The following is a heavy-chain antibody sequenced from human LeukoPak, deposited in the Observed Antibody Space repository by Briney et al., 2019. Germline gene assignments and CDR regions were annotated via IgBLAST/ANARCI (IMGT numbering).Heavy chain of an antibody. Sequence: GGSLRLSCAASGFTFSDHFMDWVRQAPGKGLEWVGRIRKKPNSYTTEYSASVKGSFTFSRDDSKNSLYLQMNSLQTEDTAVYYCARVSAITGATDALDFWGQGTMVTVSS. V-gene: IGHV3-72*01. CDR2: IRKKPNSYTT. CDR1: GFTFSDHF. D-gene: IGHD1-20*01. CDR3: ARVSAITGATDALDF. J-gene: IGHJ3*01.